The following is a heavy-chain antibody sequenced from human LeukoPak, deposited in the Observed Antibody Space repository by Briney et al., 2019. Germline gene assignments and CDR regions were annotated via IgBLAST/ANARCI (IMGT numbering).Heavy chain of an antibody. CDR1: GFTFCGTY. J-gene: IGHJ4*02. CDR3: AGATKWLAHDF. CDR2: IFDAGRT. Sequence: GGSLRLSCAASGFTFCGTYMSWVRQAAGKGWEWVSTIFDAGRTTYSDSVKGRFTISRDNYKNTLFLQMKSLRADDTAVYYCAGATKWLAHDFWGQGTRVSVSS. D-gene: IGHD6-19*01. V-gene: IGHV3-53*01.